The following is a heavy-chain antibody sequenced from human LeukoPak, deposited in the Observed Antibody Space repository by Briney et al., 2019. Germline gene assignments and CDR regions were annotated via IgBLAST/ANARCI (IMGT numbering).Heavy chain of an antibody. D-gene: IGHD3-10*01. CDR3: ARVRPPSMVRGVIITSKYFQH. J-gene: IGHJ1*01. CDR2: IYYSGST. Sequence: PSETLSLTCTVSGGSISSYYWSWIRQPPGKGLEWIGYIYYSGSTNYNPSLKSRVTISVDTSKNQFSLKLSSVTAADTAVYYCARVRPPSMVRGVIITSKYFQHWGQGTLVTVSS. V-gene: IGHV4-59*12. CDR1: GGSISSYY.